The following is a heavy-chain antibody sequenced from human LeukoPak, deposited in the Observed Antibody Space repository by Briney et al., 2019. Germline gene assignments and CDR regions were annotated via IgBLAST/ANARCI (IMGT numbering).Heavy chain of an antibody. CDR2: IWYDGSNK. Sequence: GGSLRLSCAASGFTFSSYGMHWVRQAPGKGLEWVAVIWYDGSNKYYADSVKGRFTISRDNSKNTLYLQMNSLRAEDTAVYYCARGGFCGDYPIDYWGQGTLVTVSS. CDR3: ARGGFCGDYPIDY. J-gene: IGHJ4*02. V-gene: IGHV3-33*01. D-gene: IGHD4-17*01. CDR1: GFTFSSYG.